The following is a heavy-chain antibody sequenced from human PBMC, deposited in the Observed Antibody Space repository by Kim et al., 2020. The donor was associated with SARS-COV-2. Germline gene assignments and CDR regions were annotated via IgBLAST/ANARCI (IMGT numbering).Heavy chain of an antibody. J-gene: IGHJ4*02. Sequence: TYYADSAKGRFTISRDNSQNTLYLQMNNLRGDDTAIYYCAKRGAFGYSDYWGRGTLVTVSS. V-gene: IGHV3-23*01. CDR2: T. D-gene: IGHD1-26*01. CDR3: AKRGAFGYSDY.